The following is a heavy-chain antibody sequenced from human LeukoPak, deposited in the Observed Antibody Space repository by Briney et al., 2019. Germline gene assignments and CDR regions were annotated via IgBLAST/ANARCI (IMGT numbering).Heavy chain of an antibody. Sequence: KASETLSLTCAVYGESFRGYYWTWIRQTPRKGLEWIGEIDHIGRTTYNPSLKSRVTISIDTSKNQLSLRLTSATAADTAVYYCARVRWPTTGDKEVREVITGGLYMDVWGKGITVTISS. D-gene: IGHD3-10*01. CDR3: ARVRWPTTGDKEVREVITGGLYMDV. V-gene: IGHV4-34*01. J-gene: IGHJ6*03. CDR2: IDHIGRT. CDR1: GESFRGYY.